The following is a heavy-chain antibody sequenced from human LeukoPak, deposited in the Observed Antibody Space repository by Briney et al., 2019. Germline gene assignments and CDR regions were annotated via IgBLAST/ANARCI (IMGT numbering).Heavy chain of an antibody. CDR3: AKDYYDSSGTDY. CDR1: GFTFSSYA. CDR2: IWYDGSNK. D-gene: IGHD3-22*01. J-gene: IGHJ4*02. Sequence: PGGSLRLSCAASGFTFSSYAMSWVRQAPGKGLEWVAVIWYDGSNKYYADSVKGRFTISRDNSKNTLYLQMNSLRAEDTAVYYCAKDYYDSSGTDYWGQGTLVTVSS. V-gene: IGHV3-33*06.